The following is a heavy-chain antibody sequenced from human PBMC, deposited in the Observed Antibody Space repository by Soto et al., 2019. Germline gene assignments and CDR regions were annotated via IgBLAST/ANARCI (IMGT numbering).Heavy chain of an antibody. D-gene: IGHD6-13*01. CDR3: AREGSSWYYYYYGMDV. Sequence: EVQLVESGGGLVQPGGSLRLSCAASGFTLSSYWMSWVRQAPGKGLEWVANIKQDGSEKYYVDSVKGRFTISRDNAKNSLYLQMNRLRAEDTAVYYCAREGSSWYYYYYGMDVWGQGTTVTVSS. J-gene: IGHJ6*02. V-gene: IGHV3-7*04. CDR2: IKQDGSEK. CDR1: GFTLSSYW.